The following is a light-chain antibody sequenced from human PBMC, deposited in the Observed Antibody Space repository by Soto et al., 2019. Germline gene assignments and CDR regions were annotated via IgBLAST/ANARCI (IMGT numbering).Light chain of an antibody. J-gene: IGKJ1*01. CDR1: QSVLYSSNNKNY. Sequence: DIVMTQSPDSLAVSLGERATINCKSSQSVLYSSNNKNYLAWYQQKPGQPPKLLIYWASTRESGVPDRFSGRGSGTDFTLTISSLQAEDVAVYHCQQYYSTPTWTFGQGTKVEIK. V-gene: IGKV4-1*01. CDR2: WAS. CDR3: QQYYSTPTWT.